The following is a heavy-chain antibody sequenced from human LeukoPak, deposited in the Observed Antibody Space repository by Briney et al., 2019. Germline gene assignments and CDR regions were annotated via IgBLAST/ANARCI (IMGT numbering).Heavy chain of an antibody. V-gene: IGHV3-30*18. J-gene: IGHJ6*02. D-gene: IGHD1-26*01. CDR1: GFTLSSYG. CDR2: ISYDGSHK. CDR3: AKEWPWENFYYGMNV. Sequence: PGRSLRLSCAASGFTLSSYGMHWVRQAPGKGLEWVAFISYDGSHKYYADSVKGRFTISRDNSKHTLYLQMSSLRAEDTALYYCAKEWPWENFYYGMNVWGQGTTVTVSS.